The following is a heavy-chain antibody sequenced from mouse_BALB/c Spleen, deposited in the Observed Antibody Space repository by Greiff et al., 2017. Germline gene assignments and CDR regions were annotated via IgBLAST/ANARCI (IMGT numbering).Heavy chain of an antibody. CDR3: ASLTIPLAY. V-gene: IGHV1-4*01. CDR1: GYTFPSYT. CDR2: INPSSGYT. J-gene: IGHJ3*01. Sequence: QVQLQQSGAELARPGASVKMSCKASGYTFPSYTMHWVKQRPGQGLEWIGYINPSSGYTNYNQKFKDKATLTADKSSSTAYMQLSSLTSEDSAVYYCASLTIPLAYWGQGTLVTVSA. D-gene: IGHD2-13*01.